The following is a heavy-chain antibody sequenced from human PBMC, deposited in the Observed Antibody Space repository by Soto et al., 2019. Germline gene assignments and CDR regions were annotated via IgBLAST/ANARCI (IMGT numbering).Heavy chain of an antibody. V-gene: IGHV3-23*01. J-gene: IGHJ6*03. CDR2: ISGSGGST. CDR1: GFTFSSYA. Sequence: GGSLRLSCAASGFTFSSYAMSWVRQAPGKGLEWVSAISGSGGSTYYADSVKGRFTISRDNSKNTLYLQMNSLRAEDTAVYYCAKSSPLMVYAIPPMDVWGKGTTVTVSS. CDR3: AKSSPLMVYAIPPMDV. D-gene: IGHD2-8*01.